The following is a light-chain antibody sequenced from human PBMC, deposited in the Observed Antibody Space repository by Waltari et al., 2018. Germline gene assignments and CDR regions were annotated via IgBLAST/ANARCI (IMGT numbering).Light chain of an antibody. CDR2: RNN. CDR1: SSNIGSNY. J-gene: IGLJ2*01. V-gene: IGLV1-47*01. Sequence: QSVLTQPPSASGTPGQRVTISCSGSSSNIGSNYVYWYQQLPGTTPKLLIYRNNQRPSGAPDRFSGSKSGTSASLAISGLRSEEEAEYYCAAWDDSLSGRVVFGGGTKLTVL. CDR3: AAWDDSLSGRVV.